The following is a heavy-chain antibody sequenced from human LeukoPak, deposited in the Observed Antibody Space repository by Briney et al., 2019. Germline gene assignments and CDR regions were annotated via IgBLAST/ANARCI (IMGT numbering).Heavy chain of an antibody. Sequence: PSETLSLTCSVSGGXISGYYCSWIRQPPGEGLEWIGDMYYSGSTNYNPSLKSRVTISVDTSKNQFSLKLSSVTAADTAVYYCARGTVFGVATNWFDPWGQGTLVTVSS. CDR3: ARGTVFGVATNWFDP. D-gene: IGHD3-3*01. CDR2: MYYSGST. CDR1: GGXISGYY. J-gene: IGHJ5*02. V-gene: IGHV4-59*01.